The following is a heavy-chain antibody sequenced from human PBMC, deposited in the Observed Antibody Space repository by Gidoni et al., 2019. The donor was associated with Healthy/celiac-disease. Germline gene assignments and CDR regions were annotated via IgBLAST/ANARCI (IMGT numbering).Heavy chain of an antibody. V-gene: IGHV3-30*18. CDR2: IAIDGSNK. Sequence: QVQLVESGGGVVQPGRSLRLSCEASGFTFSSFGMHGVRQAPGKGLGWWSVIAIDGSNKYYADSFKGRFTISRDNSKNTLYLQMNSLRAEDTAVYYCAKAIEYYDSSGYSYWGQGTLVTVSS. CDR1: GFTFSSFG. D-gene: IGHD3-22*01. J-gene: IGHJ4*02. CDR3: AKAIEYYDSSGYSY.